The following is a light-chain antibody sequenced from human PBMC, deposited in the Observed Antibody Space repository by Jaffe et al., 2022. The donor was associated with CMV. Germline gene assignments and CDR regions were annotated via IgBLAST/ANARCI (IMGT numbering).Light chain of an antibody. J-gene: IGKJ5*01. CDR2: AAS. CDR1: QGINNH. Sequence: DIQMTQSPSSLSASVGDRVTITCRASQGINNHLAWFQQKPGKVPKSLIYAASTLQSGVSSKFSGSGSGTDFTLTISSLQPEDFAIYYCQQYNIYPITFGQGTRLEIK. CDR3: QQYNIYPIT. V-gene: IGKV1-16*02.